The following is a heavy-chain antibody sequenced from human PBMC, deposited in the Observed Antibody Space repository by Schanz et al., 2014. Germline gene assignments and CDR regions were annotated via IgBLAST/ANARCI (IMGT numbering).Heavy chain of an antibody. CDR2: ISAYNGNT. V-gene: IGHV1-18*01. Sequence: QVQLVQSGAEVKKPGASVKVSCKASGYTFTSYGISWVRQAPGQGLEWMGWISAYNGNTKYPQKLQGRVTMTTDTSTSTAYMELRSLRSGDTAVYYCAKAEYDILTDSYSRLDPWGQGTLVTVSS. J-gene: IGHJ5*02. D-gene: IGHD3-9*01. CDR1: GYTFTSYG. CDR3: AKAEYDILTDSYSRLDP.